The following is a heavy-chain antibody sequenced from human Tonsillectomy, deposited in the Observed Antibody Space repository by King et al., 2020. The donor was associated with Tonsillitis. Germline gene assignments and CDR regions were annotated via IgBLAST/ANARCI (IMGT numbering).Heavy chain of an antibody. CDR1: GFTFSTHG. V-gene: IGHV3-30*18. D-gene: IGHD5-24*01. CDR3: AKDRGEMATIGFDY. J-gene: IGHJ4*02. Sequence: VQLVESGGGVVQPGRSLRFSCAASGFTFSTHGMHWVRQAPGKGLEWVAVISYDGSNKYYADSVKGRFTISRDNSKNTLYLQVNSLRAEDTAVYYCAKDRGEMATIGFDYWGQGTLVTVSS. CDR2: ISYDGSNK.